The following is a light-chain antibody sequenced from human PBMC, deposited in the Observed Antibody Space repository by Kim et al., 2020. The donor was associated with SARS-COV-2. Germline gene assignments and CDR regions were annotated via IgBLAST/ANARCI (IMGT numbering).Light chain of an antibody. J-gene: IGLJ1*01. CDR1: NIGSKS. CDR2: YDS. V-gene: IGLV3-21*04. Sequence: SYELTQPPSVSVAPGKTARITCGGNNIGSKSVHWYQQKPGQAPVLVIYYDSDRPSGIPERFSGSNSGNTATLTISRVGAGDEADYYCQVWDSSSDHYVFETGTKVTVL. CDR3: QVWDSSSDHYV.